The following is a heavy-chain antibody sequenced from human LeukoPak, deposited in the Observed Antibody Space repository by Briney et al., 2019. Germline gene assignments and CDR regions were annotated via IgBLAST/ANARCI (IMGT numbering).Heavy chain of an antibody. CDR3: ATGGSKWELCFDY. CDR2: FDPEDGET. J-gene: IGHJ4*02. V-gene: IGHV1-24*01. D-gene: IGHD1-26*01. CDR1: GYTLTELS. Sequence: ASVKVSCKVSGYTLTELSMHWVRQAPGKGLEWMGGFDPEDGETIYAQKFQGRATMTEDTSTDTAYMELSSLRSEDTAVYYCATGGSKWELCFDYWGQGTLVTVSS.